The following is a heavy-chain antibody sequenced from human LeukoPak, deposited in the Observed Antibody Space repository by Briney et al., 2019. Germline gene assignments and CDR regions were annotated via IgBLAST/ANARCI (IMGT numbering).Heavy chain of an antibody. J-gene: IGHJ4*02. D-gene: IGHD1-26*01. CDR1: GGSISSSSYY. Sequence: PSETLSLTCTVSGGSISSSSYYWGWIRQPPGKGLEGIGSIYYTGTTYYNPSLKSRVAMSVDTSKNQFSLKLNSVTAADTAVYYCARQGIVGATLYYWGQGSLVTVSS. CDR2: IYYTGTT. V-gene: IGHV4-39*01. CDR3: ARQGIVGATLYY.